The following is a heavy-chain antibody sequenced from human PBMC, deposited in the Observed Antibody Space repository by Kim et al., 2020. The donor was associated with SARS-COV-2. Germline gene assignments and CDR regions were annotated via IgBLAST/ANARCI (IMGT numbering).Heavy chain of an antibody. CDR3: AKDGGEGGPTPLDY. D-gene: IGHD3-16*01. Sequence: GGSLRLSCAASGFTFSSYGLHWVRQAPGKGLEWVALIWYDGTKKYYADSVKGRFTISRDNSKNTLYLQMNSLRAEDTAVYYCAKDGGEGGPTPLDYGGQG. V-gene: IGHV3-33*06. CDR1: GFTFSSYG. J-gene: IGHJ4*02. CDR2: IWYDGTKK.